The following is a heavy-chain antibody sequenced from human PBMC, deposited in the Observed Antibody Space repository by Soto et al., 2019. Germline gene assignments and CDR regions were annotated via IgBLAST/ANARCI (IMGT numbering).Heavy chain of an antibody. D-gene: IGHD6-13*01. CDR2: IYQSGST. V-gene: IGHV4-4*02. J-gene: IGHJ6*02. CDR1: GDSMSSFTY. Sequence: SETLSLTCTVSGDSMSSFTYWTWVRQPPGKGLEWIGEIYQSGSTNYNPSLKSRVTISADKANNRFSLRLSSVTAADTAVYYCARHFWYERVDYRMDVGCQGSTVTVSS. CDR3: ARHFWYERVDYRMDV.